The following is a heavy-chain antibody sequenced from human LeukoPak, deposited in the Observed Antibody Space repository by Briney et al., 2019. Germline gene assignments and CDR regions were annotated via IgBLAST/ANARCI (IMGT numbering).Heavy chain of an antibody. CDR3: ARDRGGYSSSWTDY. V-gene: IGHV1-2*06. CDR1: GYTFTGYY. J-gene: IGHJ4*02. Sequence: ASVKVSCKASGYTFTGYYMHWVRLAPGQGLEWMGRINPNSGGTNYAQKFQGRVTMTRDTSISTAYMELSRLRSDDTAVYYCARDRGGYSSSWTDYWGQGTLVTVSS. D-gene: IGHD6-13*01. CDR2: INPNSGGT.